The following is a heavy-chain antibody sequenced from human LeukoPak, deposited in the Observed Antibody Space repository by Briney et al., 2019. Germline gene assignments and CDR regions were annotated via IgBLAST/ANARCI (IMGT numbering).Heavy chain of an antibody. D-gene: IGHD6-13*01. CDR3: AKARIAAAGTGAFDV. CDR1: GFTVSSYG. V-gene: IGHV3-23*01. Sequence: GGSLRLSCAASGFTVSSYGMTWVRQAPGKGLEWVSAFSATDGSAQYAESVKGRFTISRDNSKNSLYLQMNRLRDEDTAVSYCAKARIAAAGTGAFDVWGQGTMVTVSS. CDR2: FSATDGSA. J-gene: IGHJ3*01.